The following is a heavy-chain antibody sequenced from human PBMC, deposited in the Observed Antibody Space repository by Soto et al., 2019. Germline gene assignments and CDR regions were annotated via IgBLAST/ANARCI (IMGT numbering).Heavy chain of an antibody. V-gene: IGHV1-69*08. D-gene: IGHD1-26*01. CDR2: IIPILGIA. CDR1: GGTFSSYT. J-gene: IGHJ4*02. CDR3: ARDGVGEGSFDY. Sequence: QVQLVQSGAEVKKPGSSVKVSCKASGGTFSSYTISWVRHAPGQGLEWMGRIIPILGIANYAQKFQGRVTITADKSTSTAYMELCSLRSEDTAVYYCARDGVGEGSFDYWGQGTLVTVSS.